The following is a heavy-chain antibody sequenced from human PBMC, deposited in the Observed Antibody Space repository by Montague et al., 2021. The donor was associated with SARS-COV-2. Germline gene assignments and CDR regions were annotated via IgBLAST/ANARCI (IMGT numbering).Heavy chain of an antibody. D-gene: IGHD2-2*03. CDR1: GGSVSSSSYY. CDR2: IYYTGST. Sequence: SETLSLTCTVSGGSVSSSSYYWGWIRQPPGKGLEWIGSIYYTGSTYYNPSLKSRVTISVDTSKNQFSLKLSSVTAADTAVYYCARKMDSSFDVWGKGTMVIVSS. J-gene: IGHJ3*01. CDR3: ARKMDSSFDV. V-gene: IGHV4-39*01.